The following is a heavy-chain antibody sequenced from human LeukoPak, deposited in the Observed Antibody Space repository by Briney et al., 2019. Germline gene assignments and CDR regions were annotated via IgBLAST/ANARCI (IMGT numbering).Heavy chain of an antibody. J-gene: IGHJ6*02. V-gene: IGHV6-1*01. CDR1: GDSVSSNSAA. Sequence: SQTLSLTCAISGDSVSSNSAAWNWIRQSPSRGLEWLGRTYYRSKWYNDYAVSVKSRITINPDTSKNQFSLKLSSVTAADTAVYYCARDDSGRVWDSSGNYGMDVWGQGTTVTVSS. CDR3: ARDDSGRVWDSSGNYGMDV. D-gene: IGHD3-22*01. CDR2: TYYRSKWYN.